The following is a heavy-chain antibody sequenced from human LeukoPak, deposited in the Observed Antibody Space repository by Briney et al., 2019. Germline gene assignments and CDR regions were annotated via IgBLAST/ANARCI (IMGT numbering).Heavy chain of an antibody. V-gene: IGHV3-30*02. CDR2: IRYDGSNK. CDR3: AKGYSSGWLYYYYYYMDV. Sequence: PGGSLRLSCAASGFTFSSYWMSWVRQAPGKGLEWVAFIRYDGSNKYYADSVKGRFTISRDNSKNTLYLQMNSLRAEDTAVYYCAKGYSSGWLYYYYYYMDVWGKGTTVTISS. CDR1: GFTFSSYW. J-gene: IGHJ6*03. D-gene: IGHD6-19*01.